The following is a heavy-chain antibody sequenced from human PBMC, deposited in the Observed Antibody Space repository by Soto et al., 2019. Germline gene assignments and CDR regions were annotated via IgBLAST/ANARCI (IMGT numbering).Heavy chain of an antibody. D-gene: IGHD3-10*01. CDR2: IYYSGST. CDR1: GGSISSSSYY. V-gene: IGHV4-39*01. Sequence: SETLSLTCTVSGGSISSSSYYWGWIRQPPGKGLEWIGSIYYSGSTYYNPSLKSRVTISVDTSKNQFSLKLSSVTAADTAVYYCARVPITMVRGVIYDYGMDVWGQGTTVTV. CDR3: ARVPITMVRGVIYDYGMDV. J-gene: IGHJ6*02.